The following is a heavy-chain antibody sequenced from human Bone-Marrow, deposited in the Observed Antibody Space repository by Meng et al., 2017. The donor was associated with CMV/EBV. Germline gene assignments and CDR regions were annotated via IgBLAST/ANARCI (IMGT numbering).Heavy chain of an antibody. D-gene: IGHD1-26*01. J-gene: IGHJ4*02. V-gene: IGHV1-18*01. CDR2: TSAYNGNT. CDR1: GYTFTSYG. Sequence: ASVKVSCKASGYTFTSYGISWVRQAPGQGLEWMGWTSAYNGNTNYAQKLQGRVTMTTDTSTSTAYMELRSLRSDDTAVYYCARELVGATRAYFDYWGQGTLVTVSS. CDR3: ARELVGATRAYFDY.